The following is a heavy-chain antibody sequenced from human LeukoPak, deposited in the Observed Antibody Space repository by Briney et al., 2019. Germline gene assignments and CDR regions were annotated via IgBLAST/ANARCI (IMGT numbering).Heavy chain of an antibody. CDR3: ASAPPEAYYFDY. V-gene: IGHV4-59*01. Sequence: PSETLSLTCTVSGGSISSYYWSWIRQPPGKGLEWIGYIYYSGSTNYNPSLKSRVTISVDTSKNQFSLKLSSVTAADTAVYYCASAPPEAYYFDYWGQGTLVTVSS. CDR1: GGSISSYY. J-gene: IGHJ4*02. CDR2: IYYSGST.